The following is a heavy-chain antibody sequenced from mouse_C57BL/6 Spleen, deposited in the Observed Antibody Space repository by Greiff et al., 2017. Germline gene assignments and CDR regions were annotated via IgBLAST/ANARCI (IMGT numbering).Heavy chain of an antibody. D-gene: IGHD2-5*01. J-gene: IGHJ3*01. V-gene: IGHV1-54*01. CDR2: INPGSGGT. CDR1: GYAFTNYL. Sequence: VQLQQSGAELVRPGTSVKVSCKASGYAFTNYLIEWVKQRPGQGLEWIGVINPGSGGTNYNEKFKGKATLTADKSSSTAYMQLSSLTSEDSAVYFCARSSYSNSWFAYWGQGTLVTVSA. CDR3: ARSSYSNSWFAY.